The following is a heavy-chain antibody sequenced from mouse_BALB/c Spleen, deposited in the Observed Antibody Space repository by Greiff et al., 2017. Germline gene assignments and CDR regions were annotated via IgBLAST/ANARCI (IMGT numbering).Heavy chain of an antibody. Sequence: QVQLQQSGAELVRPGALVKMSCKASGYTFTSYTMHWVKQRPGQGLEWIGYINPSSGYTNYNQKFKDKATLTADKSSSTAYMQLSSLTSEDSAVYYCARIYDGYAMDYWGQGTSVTVSS. J-gene: IGHJ4*01. CDR3: ARIYDGYAMDY. D-gene: IGHD2-3*01. CDR2: INPSSGYT. CDR1: GYTFTSYT. V-gene: IGHV1S26*01.